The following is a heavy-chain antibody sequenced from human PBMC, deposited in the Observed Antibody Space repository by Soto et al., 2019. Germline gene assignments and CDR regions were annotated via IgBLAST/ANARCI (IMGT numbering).Heavy chain of an antibody. CDR2: INHSGST. CDR3: ARGAAAGRPWHYYYCYYMDV. V-gene: IGHV4-34*01. D-gene: IGHD6-13*01. Sequence: HVQLQQWGAGLLKPSETLSLTCAVYGGSFSGYYWSWIRQPPGKGLEWIGEINHSGSTNYNPSLKSRVTISVDTSKNQFALKLSSVTAADTAVYYCARGAAAGRPWHYYYCYYMDVWGKGTTVTVSS. J-gene: IGHJ6*03. CDR1: GGSFSGYY.